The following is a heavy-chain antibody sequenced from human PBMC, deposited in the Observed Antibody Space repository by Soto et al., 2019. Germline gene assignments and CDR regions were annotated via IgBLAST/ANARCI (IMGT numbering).Heavy chain of an antibody. Sequence: RASVKVSCKASGGTFSSYAISWVRQAPGQGLEWMGGIIPIFGTANYAQKFQGRVTITADESTSTAYMELSSLRSEDTAVYYCARGINRRYYGMDVWGQGTTVTVSS. CDR2: IIPIFGTA. CDR1: GGTFSSYA. CDR3: ARGINRRYYGMDV. V-gene: IGHV1-69*13. J-gene: IGHJ6*02.